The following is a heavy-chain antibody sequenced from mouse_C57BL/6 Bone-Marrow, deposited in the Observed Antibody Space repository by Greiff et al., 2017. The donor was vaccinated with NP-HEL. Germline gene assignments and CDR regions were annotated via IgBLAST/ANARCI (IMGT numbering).Heavy chain of an antibody. CDR1: GFSFNTYA. J-gene: IGHJ4*01. D-gene: IGHD2-1*01. V-gene: IGHV10-1*01. CDR3: VRRDYYGNSSLYAMDY. CDR2: IRSKSNNYAT. Sequence: EVQLVESGGGLVQPKGSLKLSCAASGFSFNTYAMNWVRQAPGKGLEWVARIRSKSNNYATYYADSVKDRFTISRDDSESMLYLQMNNLKTEDTAMYYCVRRDYYGNSSLYAMDYWGQGTSVTVSS.